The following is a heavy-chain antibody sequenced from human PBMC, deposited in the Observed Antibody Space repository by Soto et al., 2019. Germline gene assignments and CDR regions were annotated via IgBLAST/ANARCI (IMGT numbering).Heavy chain of an antibody. J-gene: IGHJ4*02. CDR1: GYTFTSYY. V-gene: IGHV1-46*01. CDR2: INPSGGNT. CDR3: ARDAPPEDY. Sequence: ASVKVSCKASGYTFTSYYMHWVRQAPGQGLEWMGIINPSGGNTNYAQKFQGRVTMTRDTSTSTVYMELSSLRSDDTAVYYCARDAPPEDYWGQGTLVTVSS.